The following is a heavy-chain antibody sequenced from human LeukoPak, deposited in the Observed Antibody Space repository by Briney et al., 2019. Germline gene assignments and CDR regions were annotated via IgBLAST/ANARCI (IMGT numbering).Heavy chain of an antibody. J-gene: IGHJ4*02. Sequence: GGSLRLSCAASGFTFDDYGKSWVRQAPGRGLEWVSGINWNGGSTGHADSRKGRFTISRDNHKNFLYLQMNSLSAEDTALYYCARDQYSSGWFDYWGQGTLVTVSS. D-gene: IGHD6-19*01. V-gene: IGHV3-20*04. CDR2: INWNGGST. CDR1: GFTFDDYG. CDR3: ARDQYSSGWFDY.